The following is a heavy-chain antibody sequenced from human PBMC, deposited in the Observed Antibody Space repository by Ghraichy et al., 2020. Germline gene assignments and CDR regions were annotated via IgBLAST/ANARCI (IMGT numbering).Heavy chain of an antibody. J-gene: IGHJ6*02. CDR3: ARDPGLTNGPDV. CDR1: GFTVSSDH. D-gene: IGHD1/OR15-1a*01. CDR2: IYNAAAGGDA. V-gene: IGHV3-53*05. Sequence: GGSLRLSCAASGFTVSSDHMYWVRQAPGKGLEWVSVIYNAAAGGDAHHADSLKGRFTISRDNSKNTLYLQMNSLTTADTAIYYCARDPGLTNGPDVWVQGTAVIVSS.